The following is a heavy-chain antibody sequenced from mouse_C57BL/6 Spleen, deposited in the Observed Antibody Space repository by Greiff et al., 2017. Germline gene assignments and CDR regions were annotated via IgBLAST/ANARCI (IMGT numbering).Heavy chain of an antibody. CDR3: ARGFITTVLAPDY. CDR2: IYPGDGDT. Sequence: QVQLQQSGAELVKPGASVKISCKASGYAFSSYWMNWVKQRPGKGLEWIGQIYPGDGDTNYNGKFKGKATLTTDKSSNPAYMHTSSLTSEDVAVYFCARGFITTVLAPDYWGQGATLTVSS. D-gene: IGHD1-1*02. CDR1: GYAFSSYW. J-gene: IGHJ2*01. V-gene: IGHV1-80*01.